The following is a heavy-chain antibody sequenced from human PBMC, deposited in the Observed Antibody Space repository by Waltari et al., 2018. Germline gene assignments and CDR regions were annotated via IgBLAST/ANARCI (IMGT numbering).Heavy chain of an antibody. CDR3: AKPPWYYDSSGYFFDY. V-gene: IGHV3-23*01. Sequence: EVQLLESGGGLVQPGGSLRLSCAASGFTFSSYAMSWVRQAPGKGLEWVSAISGSGGSTYYADPVKGRFTISRDNSKNTLELQRNSLRAEDTAVYYCAKPPWYYDSSGYFFDYWGQGTLVTVSS. J-gene: IGHJ4*02. CDR2: ISGSGGST. CDR1: GFTFSSYA. D-gene: IGHD3-22*01.